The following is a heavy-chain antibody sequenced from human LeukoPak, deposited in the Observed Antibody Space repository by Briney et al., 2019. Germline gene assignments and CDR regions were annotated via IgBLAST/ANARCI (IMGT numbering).Heavy chain of an antibody. CDR2: INHSGST. Sequence: PSETLSLTCAVYGGSFRGYYWSWIRQPPGKGLEWIGEINHSGSTNYNPSLKSRVTMSVGTSKNQFSLKLSSVTAADTAVYYCARGGVDTAIGGYFDYWGQGTLVTVS. CDR3: ARGGVDTAIGGYFDY. J-gene: IGHJ4*02. D-gene: IGHD5-18*01. CDR1: GGSFRGYY. V-gene: IGHV4-34*01.